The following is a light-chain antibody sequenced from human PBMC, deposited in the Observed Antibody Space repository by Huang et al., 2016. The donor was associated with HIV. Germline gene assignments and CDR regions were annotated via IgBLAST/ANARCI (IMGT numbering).Light chain of an antibody. CDR3: QQYYSSPLLT. V-gene: IGKV1-NL1*01. Sequence: DIQMTQSPSSLSASVGDRVTITCRASQDITKSLAWYQQKPGKAPKLLLYAASRLESGVPSRFSGSGSWTEYILTISSLQPEDFATYFCQQYYSSPLLTFGGGTKVEIK. J-gene: IGKJ4*01. CDR2: AAS. CDR1: QDITKS.